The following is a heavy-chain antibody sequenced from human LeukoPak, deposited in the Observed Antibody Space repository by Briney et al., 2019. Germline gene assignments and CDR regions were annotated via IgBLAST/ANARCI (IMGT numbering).Heavy chain of an antibody. D-gene: IGHD3-3*01. V-gene: IGHV4-39*01. J-gene: IGHJ4*02. CDR2: IYYGGST. Sequence: PSETLSLTCTVSVGSISSSSYYWGWIRQPPGKGLEWIGSIYYGGSTYYNPSLKRRVTISVDTSKNQYSLKLSSVTAADTAEYYCARHGNALEWLSPHDYWGQGTLVTVSS. CDR1: VGSISSSSYY. CDR3: ARHGNALEWLSPHDY.